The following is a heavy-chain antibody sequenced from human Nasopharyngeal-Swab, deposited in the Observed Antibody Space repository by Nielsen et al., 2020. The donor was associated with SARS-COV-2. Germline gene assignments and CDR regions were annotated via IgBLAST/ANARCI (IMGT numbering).Heavy chain of an antibody. CDR1: GFTFDDYA. CDR3: AKASNPAVAGDFDY. V-gene: IGHV3-9*01. Sequence: GGSLRLSCAASGFTFDDYAMHWVRPAPGKGLEWVSGISWNSGSIGYADSVKGRFTISRDNAKNSLYLQMNSLRAEDTALYYCAKASNPAVAGDFDYWGQGTLVTVSS. D-gene: IGHD6-19*01. J-gene: IGHJ4*02. CDR2: ISWNSGSI.